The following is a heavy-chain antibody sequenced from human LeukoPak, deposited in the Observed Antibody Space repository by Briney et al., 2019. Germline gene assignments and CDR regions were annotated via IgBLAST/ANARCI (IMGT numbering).Heavy chain of an antibody. CDR3: AKRRYCDDINCRDFDC. V-gene: IGHV3-23*01. CDR1: GFTFNSYA. CDR2: VSADGDYT. Sequence: PGGSLRLSCAASGFTFNSYAMSWVRQAPGQGLEWVSAVSADGDYTYYADSVKGRFSISRDNSKNTLYLQMNSLRVGDTAVHYCAKRRYCDDINCRDFDCWGQGTLVTVSS. D-gene: IGHD2-15*01. J-gene: IGHJ4*02.